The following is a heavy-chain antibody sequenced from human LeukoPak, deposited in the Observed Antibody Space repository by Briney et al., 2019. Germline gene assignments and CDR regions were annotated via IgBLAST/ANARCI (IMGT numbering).Heavy chain of an antibody. CDR2: IYTSGSN. Sequence: PSQTLSLTCTVSGGSISSGSYYWSWIRQPAGKGLEWIGRIYTSGSNNYNPSLKSRVTISVDTSKNQFSLKLSSVTAADTAVYYCARGSGELLPGWGAFDIWGQGTMVTVSS. D-gene: IGHD1-7*01. CDR1: GGSISSGSYY. V-gene: IGHV4-61*02. CDR3: ARGSGELLPGWGAFDI. J-gene: IGHJ3*02.